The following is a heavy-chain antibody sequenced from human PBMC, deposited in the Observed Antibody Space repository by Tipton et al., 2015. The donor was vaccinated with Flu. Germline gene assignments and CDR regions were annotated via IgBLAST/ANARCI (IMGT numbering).Heavy chain of an antibody. J-gene: IGHJ4*02. CDR1: GGSLSGYY. CDR2: VNHSGST. V-gene: IGHV4-34*01. D-gene: IGHD2-2*01. Sequence: TLSLTCAVYGGSLSGYYWSWIRQSPGKGLEWIGEVNHSGSTNYNPSLKSRLTISLDMSKNQFSLNLYSVSAADAAVYYCARDAQEHCSSSSSCSEFDYWGQGTLVTVFS. CDR3: ARDAQEHCSSSSSCSEFDY.